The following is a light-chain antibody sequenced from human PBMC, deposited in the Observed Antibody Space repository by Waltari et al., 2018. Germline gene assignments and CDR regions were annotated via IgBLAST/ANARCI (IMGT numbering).Light chain of an antibody. Sequence: TQSPATLSVSPGERATLSCRASRNINNNLAWYHQIPGQAPRLLIYGASTRATGIPARFSGSGSGTEFTLTISSLQSEDFAVYYCQHFHSWPLTFGGGTKVEIK. V-gene: IGKV3-15*01. CDR3: QHFHSWPLT. CDR1: RNINNN. J-gene: IGKJ4*01. CDR2: GAS.